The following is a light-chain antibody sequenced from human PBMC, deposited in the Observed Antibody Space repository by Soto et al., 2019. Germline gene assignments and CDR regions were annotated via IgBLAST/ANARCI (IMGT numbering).Light chain of an antibody. V-gene: IGLV1-40*01. Sequence: QSVLTQPPSVSGAPGQRVTISCTGSSSNIGAGYDVHWYQQVPGTAPKLLIYSNTNRPSGVPDRFSGSKSGTSASLVITGLQAEDEADYYCQSYDTSLSGSRVFGGGTKVTVL. CDR2: SNT. CDR1: SSNIGAGYD. CDR3: QSYDTSLSGSRV. J-gene: IGLJ2*01.